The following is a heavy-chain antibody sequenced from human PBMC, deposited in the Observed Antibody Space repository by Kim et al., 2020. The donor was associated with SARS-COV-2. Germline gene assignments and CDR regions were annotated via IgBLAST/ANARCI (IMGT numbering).Heavy chain of an antibody. D-gene: IGHD3-22*01. V-gene: IGHV1-3*01. CDR3: ARGDHPTNYYDSSGYYFGY. J-gene: IGHJ4*02. Sequence: ASVKVSCKASGYTFTSYAMHWVRQAPGQRLEWMGWINAGNGNTKYSQKFQGRVTITRDTSTSTAYMELSSLRSEDTAVYYCARGDHPTNYYDSSGYYFGYWGQGTLVTVSS. CDR1: GYTFTSYA. CDR2: INAGNGNT.